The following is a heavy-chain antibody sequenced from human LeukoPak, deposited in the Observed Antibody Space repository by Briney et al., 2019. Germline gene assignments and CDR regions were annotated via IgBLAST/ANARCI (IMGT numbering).Heavy chain of an antibody. CDR2: ISYSVST. Sequence: SETLSLTCTVSGGSISIYYWSCIRQPPGKGLEWIGYISYSVSTDSNPSLKSRVTISVDTSKNQISLTLSSVTAADTAVYYCARTYCRGGSCHFDYWGQGTLVTVSS. J-gene: IGHJ4*02. CDR1: GGSISIYY. V-gene: IGHV4-59*08. CDR3: ARTYCRGGSCHFDY. D-gene: IGHD2-15*01.